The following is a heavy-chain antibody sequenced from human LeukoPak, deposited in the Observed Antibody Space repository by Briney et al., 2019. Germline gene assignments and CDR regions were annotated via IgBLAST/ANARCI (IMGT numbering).Heavy chain of an antibody. J-gene: IGHJ4*02. CDR2: ISYDGSNK. D-gene: IGHD2-21*02. CDR3: ARDSTRGGYWGVFDY. Sequence: PGGSLRLPCAASGFTFSSYAMHWVRQAPGKGLEWVAVISYDGSNKYYADSVKGRFTISRDNSKNTLYLQMNSLRAEDTAVYYCARDSTRGGYWGVFDYWGQGTLVTVSS. V-gene: IGHV3-30*16. CDR1: GFTFSSYA.